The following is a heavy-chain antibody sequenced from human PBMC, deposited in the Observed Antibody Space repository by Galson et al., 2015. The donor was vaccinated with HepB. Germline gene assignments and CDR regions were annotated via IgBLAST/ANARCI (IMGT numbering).Heavy chain of an antibody. J-gene: IGHJ6*03. CDR2: IYHSGST. V-gene: IGHV4-4*02. CDR3: ARGLAAAGTVDYYYYMDV. CDR1: GGSISSSNW. D-gene: IGHD6-13*01. Sequence: SETLSLTCAVSGGSISSSNWWSWVRQPPGKGLEWIGEIYHSGSTNYNPSLKSRVTISVDKSKNQFSLKLSSVTAADTAVYYCARGLAAAGTVDYYYYMDVWGKGTTVTVSS.